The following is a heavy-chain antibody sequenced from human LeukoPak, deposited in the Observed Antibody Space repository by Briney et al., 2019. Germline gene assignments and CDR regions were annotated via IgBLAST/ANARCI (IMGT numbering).Heavy chain of an antibody. Sequence: GGSLRLSCAASGFTFSSYSMNWVRQAPGKGLEWVSSISSRSSYIYYADSVKGRFTISRDNAKNSLYLQTNSLRAEDTAVYYCAELGITMIGGVWGKGTTVTISS. V-gene: IGHV3-21*01. CDR1: GFTFSSYS. J-gene: IGHJ6*04. CDR2: ISSRSSYI. D-gene: IGHD3-10*02. CDR3: AELGITMIGGV.